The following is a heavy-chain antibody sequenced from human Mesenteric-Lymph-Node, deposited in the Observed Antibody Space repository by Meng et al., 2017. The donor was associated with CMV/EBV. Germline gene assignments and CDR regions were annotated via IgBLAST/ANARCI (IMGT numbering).Heavy chain of an antibody. CDR1: GGTFNRDT. J-gene: IGHJ4*02. CDR3: ARGDGNVDY. D-gene: IGHD4-23*01. V-gene: IGHV1-69*10. CDR2: IIPILGIT. Sequence: SVKVSCKASGGTFNRDTINWVRQAPGQGLEWMGGIIPILGITNYAQKFQGRVTIIADKSTSTAYMELSSLTSEDTAVYYCARGDGNVDYWGQGTLVTVSS.